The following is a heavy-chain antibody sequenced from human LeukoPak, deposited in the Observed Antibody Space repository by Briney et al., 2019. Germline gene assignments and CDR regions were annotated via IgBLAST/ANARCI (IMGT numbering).Heavy chain of an antibody. CDR2: ISGSGGSA. CDR1: GFTFGSYA. D-gene: IGHD3-22*01. CDR3: AKDTVSNYYDSSGTY. Sequence: GGSLRLSCAASGFTFGSYAMNWVRQAAGRGLEWVSVISGSGGSAYYADSVKGRFTIFRDNSKNTLSLQMISLRAEDTAVYYCAKDTVSNYYDSSGTYWGQGTLVTVSS. J-gene: IGHJ4*02. V-gene: IGHV3-23*01.